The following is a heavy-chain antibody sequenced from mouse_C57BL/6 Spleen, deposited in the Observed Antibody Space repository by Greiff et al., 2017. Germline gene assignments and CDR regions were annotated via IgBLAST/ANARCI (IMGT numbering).Heavy chain of an antibody. Sequence: QVQLQQPGAELVKPGASVKLSCKASGYTFTSYWMHWVKQRPGQGLEWIGMIHPNSGSTNYNEKFKSKATLTVDKSSSTAYMQLSSRTSEDSAVYYCARWDGYYPYAMDYWGQGTSVTVSS. V-gene: IGHV1-64*01. CDR2: IHPNSGST. D-gene: IGHD2-3*01. CDR1: GYTFTSYW. J-gene: IGHJ4*01. CDR3: ARWDGYYPYAMDY.